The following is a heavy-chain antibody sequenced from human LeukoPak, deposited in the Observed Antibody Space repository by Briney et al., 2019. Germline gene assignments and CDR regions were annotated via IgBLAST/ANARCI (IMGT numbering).Heavy chain of an antibody. CDR2: INPSGGST. CDR1: GYTFTSYY. D-gene: IGHD6-19*01. J-gene: IGHJ6*02. V-gene: IGHV1-46*01. Sequence: GASVKVSCKASGYTFTSYYMHWVRQAPGQGLEWMGIINPSGGSTSYAQKFQGRVTMTRDTSTSTVYMELSSLRSEDTAVYYCGGEGVAVGGPRHGMDGLGQGTTGTVSS. CDR3: GGEGVAVGGPRHGMDG.